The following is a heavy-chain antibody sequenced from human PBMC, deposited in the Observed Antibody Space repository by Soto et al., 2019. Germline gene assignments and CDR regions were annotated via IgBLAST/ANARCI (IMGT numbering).Heavy chain of an antibody. CDR2: FDPEDGET. J-gene: IGHJ5*02. Sequence: GASVKVSCKVSGYTLTELSMHWVRQAPGKGLEWMGGFDPEDGETIYAQKFQGRVTMTEDTSTDTAYMELSSLRSEDTAVYYCATFPLNWNYQPTSLVSWFDPWGQGTLVTVSS. D-gene: IGHD1-7*01. CDR1: GYTLTELS. CDR3: ATFPLNWNYQPTSLVSWFDP. V-gene: IGHV1-24*01.